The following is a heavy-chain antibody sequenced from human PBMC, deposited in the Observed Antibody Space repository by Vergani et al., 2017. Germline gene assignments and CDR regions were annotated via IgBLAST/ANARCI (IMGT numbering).Heavy chain of an antibody. J-gene: IGHJ5*02. Sequence: QVQLVQSGAEVKKPGASVKVSCKASGYTFTSYGISWVRQAPGQGLEWMGWISAHNGNTNYAQKLQGRVTMTTDTSTSTAYMELRSLRSDDTAVYYCARDREYCTNGVCQMRWFDPWGQGTLVTVSS. CDR1: GYTFTSYG. V-gene: IGHV1-18*01. D-gene: IGHD2-8*01. CDR2: ISAHNGNT. CDR3: ARDREYCTNGVCQMRWFDP.